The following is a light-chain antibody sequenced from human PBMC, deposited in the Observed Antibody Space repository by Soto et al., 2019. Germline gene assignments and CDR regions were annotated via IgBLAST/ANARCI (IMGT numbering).Light chain of an antibody. V-gene: IGLV2-23*01. CDR1: SSDVGSYNL. J-gene: IGLJ2*01. CDR3: CAYAGSRTVV. Sequence: QSALTQPASVSGSPGQSITISCTGASSDVGSYNLVSWYQQHPGKAPKLMIYEASMRPSGISNRFSGSKSGNTASLTISGLQAEDEADYYCCAYAGSRTVVFGGGTKLTVL. CDR2: EAS.